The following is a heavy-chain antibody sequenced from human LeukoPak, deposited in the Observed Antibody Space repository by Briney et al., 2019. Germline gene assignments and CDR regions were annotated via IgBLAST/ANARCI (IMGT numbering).Heavy chain of an antibody. D-gene: IGHD4/OR15-4a*01. V-gene: IGHV1-8*03. Sequence: GASVKVSCKASGYTFTSYDINWVRQATGQGLEWMGWMNPNSGNTGYAQKLQGRVTITRNTSISTAYMELSSLRSEDMAVYYCARKAKYPDYWGQGTLVTVSS. CDR2: MNPNSGNT. CDR3: ARKAKYPDY. J-gene: IGHJ4*02. CDR1: GYTFTSYD.